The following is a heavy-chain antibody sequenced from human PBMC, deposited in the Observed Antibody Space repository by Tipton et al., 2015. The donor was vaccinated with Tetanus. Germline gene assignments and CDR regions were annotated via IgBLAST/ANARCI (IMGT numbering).Heavy chain of an antibody. Sequence: SLRLSCAASGFTLDDYTMHWVRQAPGKGLEWVSLISWDGGSTYYADSVKGRFTISRDNSKNSLYLQMNSLRTEDTALYYCAKDIAYGETYCYGMDVWGQGTTVTVSS. V-gene: IGHV3-43*01. CDR1: GFTLDDYT. D-gene: IGHD4-17*01. CDR2: ISWDGGST. CDR3: AKDIAYGETYCYGMDV. J-gene: IGHJ6*02.